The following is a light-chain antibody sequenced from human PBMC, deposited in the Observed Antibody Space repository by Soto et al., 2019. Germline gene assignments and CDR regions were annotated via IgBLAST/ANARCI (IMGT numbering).Light chain of an antibody. Sequence: DIQMTQSPSTLSASVGARVTITCRASQTVNTWLAWYQQKPGKAPKVLIFDASSLKTGVPSRFSGSGSGTEFTLTISNLQPDDFATYYCQQYDSYSSGPFGQGTKVDI. CDR1: QTVNTW. J-gene: IGKJ1*01. CDR2: DAS. CDR3: QQYDSYSSGP. V-gene: IGKV1-5*01.